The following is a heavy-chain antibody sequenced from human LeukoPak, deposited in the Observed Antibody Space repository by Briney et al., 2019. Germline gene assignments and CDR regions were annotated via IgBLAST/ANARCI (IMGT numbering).Heavy chain of an antibody. CDR3: ARGPMVRGEPYYYYYMDV. J-gene: IGHJ6*03. CDR1: GYTFTSYY. D-gene: IGHD3-10*01. Sequence: ASVTVSCKASGYTFTSYYMHWVRQAPGQGLEWMGWINPNSGGTNYAQKFQGRVTMTRDTSISTAYMELSRLRSDDTAVYYCARGPMVRGEPYYYYYMDVWGKGTTVTISS. CDR2: INPNSGGT. V-gene: IGHV1-2*02.